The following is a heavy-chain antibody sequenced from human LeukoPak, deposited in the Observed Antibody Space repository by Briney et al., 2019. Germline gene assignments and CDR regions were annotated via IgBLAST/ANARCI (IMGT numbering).Heavy chain of an antibody. D-gene: IGHD1-14*01. J-gene: IGHJ5*02. CDR3: ARRNERSPNWLDP. Sequence: SETLSLTCTVSAGSMSNYYWTWIRQSPGKGLEWIGYMYSSGRTNYNPSLKGRVTISLDTSKNQFSLKLSSVPAADTAVYYCARRNERSPNWLDPWGREALVTV. CDR2: MYSSGRT. CDR1: AGSMSNYY. V-gene: IGHV4-59*08.